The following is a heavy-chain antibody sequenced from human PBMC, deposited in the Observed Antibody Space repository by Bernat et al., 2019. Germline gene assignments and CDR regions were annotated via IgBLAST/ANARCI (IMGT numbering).Heavy chain of an antibody. D-gene: IGHD3-3*01. J-gene: IGHJ4*02. Sequence: QVRLQESGPGLVKPSETLSLTCAVSGYPISSSYYWGWIRQPPGKGLEWIGSIYYSGSTYYNPSLKSRVTISVDTSKNQFSLKLSSVTAADTAVYYCAGYYDFWSGPSDYWGQGTLVTVSS. CDR3: AGYYDFWSGPSDY. V-gene: IGHV4-38-2*01. CDR2: IYYSGST. CDR1: GYPISSSYY.